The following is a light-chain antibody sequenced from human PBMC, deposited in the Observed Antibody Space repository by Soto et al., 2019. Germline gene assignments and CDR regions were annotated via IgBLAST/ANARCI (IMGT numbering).Light chain of an antibody. CDR3: QQSYSITWT. Sequence: DIQMTQSPSSLSASVGDGVTITCRASQGISTYLNWYQQKPGKAPKLLIYAASSLQSGVPSRFSGSGSETDFTLTISSLQPEDFATYSCQQSYSITWTFGQGTKV. CDR1: QGISTY. V-gene: IGKV1-39*01. CDR2: AAS. J-gene: IGKJ1*01.